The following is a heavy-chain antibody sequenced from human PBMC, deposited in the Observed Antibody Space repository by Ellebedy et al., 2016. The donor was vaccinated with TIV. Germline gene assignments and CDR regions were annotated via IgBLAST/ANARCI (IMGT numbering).Heavy chain of an antibody. CDR1: GGSISSYY. CDR2: ISYSGST. Sequence: MPSETLSLTCTVSGGSISSYYWSWIRQPPGKGLEWIGYISYSGSTNYNPSLKSRVSISVDTSKNQFSLKLSSVTAADTAVYYCARDSQAVGYFDYWGQGTLVTVSS. V-gene: IGHV4-59*12. CDR3: ARDSQAVGYFDY. J-gene: IGHJ4*02.